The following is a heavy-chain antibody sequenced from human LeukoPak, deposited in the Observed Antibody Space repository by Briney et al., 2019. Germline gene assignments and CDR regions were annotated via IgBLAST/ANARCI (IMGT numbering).Heavy chain of an antibody. D-gene: IGHD3-16*01. V-gene: IGHV4-34*01. CDR2: INHSGST. J-gene: IGHJ4*02. CDR1: GGSFSGYY. Sequence: SETLSLTCAVYGGSFSGYYWSWIRQPPGKGLEWIGEINHSGSTNYNPSLKSRVTISVDTSKNQFSLKLSSVTAADTAVYYCARGNVGGSLAEYYFDYWGQGTLVTVSS. CDR3: ARGNVGGSLAEYYFDY.